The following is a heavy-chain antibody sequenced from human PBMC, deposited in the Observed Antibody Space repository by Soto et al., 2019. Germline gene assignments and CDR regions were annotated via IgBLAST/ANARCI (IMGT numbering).Heavy chain of an antibody. Sequence: GASVKVSCKASGYTFTDYLIHWVRQAPGQGLEWMGWINPNTGGTNYAQKYEGGVTMTRDTSINTAYMELSRLKSDDTAVYYCARGEAGYSNYRHLYYFEYLGQGTLVSVSS. V-gene: IGHV1-2*02. J-gene: IGHJ4*02. D-gene: IGHD5-12*01. CDR3: ARGEAGYSNYRHLYYFEY. CDR1: GYTFTDYL. CDR2: INPNTGGT.